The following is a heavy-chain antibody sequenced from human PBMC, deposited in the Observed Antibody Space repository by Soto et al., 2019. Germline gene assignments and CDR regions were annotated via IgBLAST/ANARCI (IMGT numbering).Heavy chain of an antibody. CDR2: IYHSGST. J-gene: IGHJ5*02. CDR1: CYSISRGYS. Sequence: SETLSPTFAVSCYSISRGYSWGWVRQPPGKGLEWIGSIYHSGSTYYNPSLKSRVTISVDTSKNQFSLKLSSVTAADTAVYYCARDPDTYSSGYYNWFDPWGQGTLVTVSS. D-gene: IGHD6-19*01. V-gene: IGHV4-38-2*02. CDR3: ARDPDTYSSGYYNWFDP.